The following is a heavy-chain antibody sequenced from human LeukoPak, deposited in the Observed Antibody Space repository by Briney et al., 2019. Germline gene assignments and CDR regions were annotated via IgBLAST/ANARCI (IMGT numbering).Heavy chain of an antibody. CDR2: IYYSGST. CDR1: GGSISSSSYY. V-gene: IGHV4-39*07. D-gene: IGHD2-2*02. J-gene: IGHJ4*02. Sequence: SETLSLTCTVSGGSISSSSYYWGWIRQPPGKGLEWIGSIYYSGSTYYNPSLKSRVTISVDTSKNQFSLKLSSVTAADTAVYYCAMAKQIEYCSSTSCYIDYWGQGTLVTVSS. CDR3: AMAKQIEYCSSTSCYIDY.